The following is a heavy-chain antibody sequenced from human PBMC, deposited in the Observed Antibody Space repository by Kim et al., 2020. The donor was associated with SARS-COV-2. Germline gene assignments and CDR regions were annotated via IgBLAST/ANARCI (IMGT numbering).Heavy chain of an antibody. V-gene: IGHV1-46*01. J-gene: IGHJ4*02. CDR3: ARGDRGYSGYDFDY. Sequence: AQKFQGRVTMNRDTSTSTVYMELSSLRSEDTAVYYCARGDRGYSGYDFDYWGQGTLVTVSS. D-gene: IGHD5-12*01.